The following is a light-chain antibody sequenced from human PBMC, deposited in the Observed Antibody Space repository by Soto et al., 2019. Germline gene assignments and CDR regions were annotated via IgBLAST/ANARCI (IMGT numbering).Light chain of an antibody. CDR3: QVWDSSSDLDV. J-gene: IGLJ1*01. V-gene: IGLV3-21*04. Sequence: SYELTQPPSVSVAPGKTARITCGGNDIGRRSVHWYQQKQGQAPVLVMYSDSDRPSGIPERFSGSNSGNTATLTISRVEAGDEADYYRQVWDSSSDLDVFGSGTKLTV. CDR1: DIGRRS. CDR2: SDS.